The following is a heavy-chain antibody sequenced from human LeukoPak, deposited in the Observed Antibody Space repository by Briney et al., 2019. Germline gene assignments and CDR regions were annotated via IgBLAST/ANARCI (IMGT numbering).Heavy chain of an antibody. J-gene: IGHJ6*02. V-gene: IGHV3-15*04. Sequence: MPGGSLRLSCAASGFTFSNAWMSWVRQAPRKGLEWVGRIESKTDGGTTDYAAPVKGRFTISRDDSKNTLYLQMNSLKTEDTAVYYCTTGCSSTSCYGVWGQGTTVTVSS. CDR2: IESKTDGGTT. D-gene: IGHD2-2*01. CDR1: GFTFSNAW. CDR3: TTGCSSTSCYGV.